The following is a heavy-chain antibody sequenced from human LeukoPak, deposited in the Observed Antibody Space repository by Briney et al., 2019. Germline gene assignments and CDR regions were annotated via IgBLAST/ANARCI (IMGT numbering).Heavy chain of an antibody. Sequence: PGGSLRLSCAASGFTFSSYGMHWVRQAPGKGLEWVAFIRYDGSNKYYADSVKGRFTISRDNSKNTLYLQMNSLRAEDTAVYYCAKDGNGYYDFWSGPGGYFDYWGQRTLVTVSS. CDR2: IRYDGSNK. CDR1: GFTFSSYG. CDR3: AKDGNGYYDFWSGPGGYFDY. D-gene: IGHD3-3*01. J-gene: IGHJ4*02. V-gene: IGHV3-30*02.